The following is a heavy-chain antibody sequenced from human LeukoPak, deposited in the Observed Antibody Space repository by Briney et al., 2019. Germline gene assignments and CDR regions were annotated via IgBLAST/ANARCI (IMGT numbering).Heavy chain of an antibody. V-gene: IGHV4-38-2*01. CDR1: GYSISSGYY. J-gene: IGHJ5*02. CDR3: ARVLGGAWFDP. CDR2: IYHSGST. Sequence: SETLSLTCAVSGYSISSGYYWGWIRQPSGKGLEWIGSIYHSGSTYYNPSLKSRVTISVDTSKNQFSLKLSSVTAADTAVYYCARVLGGAWFDPWGQETLVTVSS. D-gene: IGHD2-8*02.